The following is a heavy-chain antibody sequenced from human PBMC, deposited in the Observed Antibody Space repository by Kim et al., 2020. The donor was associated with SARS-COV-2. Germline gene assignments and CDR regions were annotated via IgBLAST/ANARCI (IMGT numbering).Heavy chain of an antibody. CDR3: AKGDSGSYCFDY. V-gene: IGHV3-23*01. CDR2: ISGSGDDT. D-gene: IGHD1-26*01. Sequence: GGSLRLSCAASGFTFSSYAMSWVRQAPGKGLEWVSVISGSGDDTHYADSVKGRFTISRDNSRNTLYLQMNSLRAEDMAVYYCAKGDSGSYCFDYWGQGTL. J-gene: IGHJ4*02. CDR1: GFTFSSYA.